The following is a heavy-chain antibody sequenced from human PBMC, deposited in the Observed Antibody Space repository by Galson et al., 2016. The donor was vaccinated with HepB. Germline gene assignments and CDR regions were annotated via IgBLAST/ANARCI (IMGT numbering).Heavy chain of an antibody. J-gene: IGHJ5*02. D-gene: IGHD2/OR15-2a*01. CDR2: TYYRSKWYN. CDR3: ARVRCSTFRGHNWFDP. CDR1: WDSVSSISAA. Sequence: CAIPWDSVSSISAAWTWIRQSPLRGLEWLGRTYYRSKWYNDYSVSENSRISIPPDTSKNQFSLQLNSVTPEDTAVYYCARVRCSTFRGHNWFDPGGQGPLVTVSS. V-gene: IGHV6-1*01.